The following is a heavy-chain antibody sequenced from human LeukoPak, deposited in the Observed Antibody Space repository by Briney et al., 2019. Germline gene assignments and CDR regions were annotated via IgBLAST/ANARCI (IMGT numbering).Heavy chain of an antibody. CDR3: TTDVSTIFGVANYYMDV. CDR2: IKSKTDGGTT. CDR1: GFTFSNAW. D-gene: IGHD3-3*01. Sequence: PGGSLRLSCAASGFTFSNAWMSWVRQAPGKGLEWVGRIKSKTDGGTTDYAAPVKGRFTISRDDSKNTLYLQMNSLKTEDTAVYYCTTDVSTIFGVANYYMDVWGKGTTVTVSS. V-gene: IGHV3-15*01. J-gene: IGHJ6*03.